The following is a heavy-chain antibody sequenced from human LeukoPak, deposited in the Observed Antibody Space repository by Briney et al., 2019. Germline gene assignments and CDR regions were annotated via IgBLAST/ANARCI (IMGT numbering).Heavy chain of an antibody. Sequence: ASVKVSCKASGYTFTSYYMHWVRQAPGQGLEWMGIINPSGGSTSYAQKFQGRVTMTRDTSTSTVYMELSSLRSEDTAVYYCAKDTGATDYTPEAFDIWGQGTMVTVSS. CDR2: INPSGGST. CDR3: AKDTGATDYTPEAFDI. V-gene: IGHV1-46*01. D-gene: IGHD4-11*01. CDR1: GYTFTSYY. J-gene: IGHJ3*02.